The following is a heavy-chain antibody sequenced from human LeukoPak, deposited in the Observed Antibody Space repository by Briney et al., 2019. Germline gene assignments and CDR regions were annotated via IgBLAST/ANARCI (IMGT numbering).Heavy chain of an antibody. J-gene: IGHJ4*02. D-gene: IGHD2-15*01. V-gene: IGHV3-23*01. CDR2: ISGSGDST. CDR1: GFTFSNYA. CDR3: AKGRSSGGSCVNY. Sequence: GGSLRLSCAASGFTFSNYAMNWVRQAPGKGLEWVSVISGSGDSTYYADSVKGRFTISRDNSKNTLYLQMNSLRAEDTAVYYCAKGRSSGGSCVNYWGQGTLVTVSS.